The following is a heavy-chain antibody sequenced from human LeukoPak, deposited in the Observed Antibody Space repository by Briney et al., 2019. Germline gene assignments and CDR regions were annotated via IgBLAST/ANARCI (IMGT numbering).Heavy chain of an antibody. CDR3: ARVELQQLVRGAFDP. J-gene: IGHJ5*02. CDR2: INPNSGGT. V-gene: IGHV1-2*02. Sequence: ASVKVSCKASGYTFTGYYMHWVRQAPGQGLEWMEWINPNSGGTNYAQKFQGRVTMTRDTSISTAYMELSRLRSDDTAVYYCARVELQQLVRGAFDPWGQGTLVTVSS. D-gene: IGHD6-13*01. CDR1: GYTFTGYY.